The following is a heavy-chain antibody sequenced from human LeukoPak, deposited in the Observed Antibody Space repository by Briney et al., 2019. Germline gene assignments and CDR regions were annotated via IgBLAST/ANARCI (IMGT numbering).Heavy chain of an antibody. CDR3: SSSDYVYYFDY. CDR1: CGSIDSSSYY. J-gene: IGHJ4*02. D-gene: IGHD4/OR15-4a*01. Sequence: SETLSLTCTVSCGSIDSSSYYWGWIRQPPGKGLEWIGSIYYSGSTYYNPSLKSRVTISVDTSKNQFSLKLSSVTAADTAVYYCSSSDYVYYFDYWGQGTLVTVSS. V-gene: IGHV4-39*01. CDR2: IYYSGST.